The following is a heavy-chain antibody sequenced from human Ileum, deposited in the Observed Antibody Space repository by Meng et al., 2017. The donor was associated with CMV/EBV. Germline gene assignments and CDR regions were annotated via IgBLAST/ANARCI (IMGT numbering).Heavy chain of an antibody. CDR1: GFTFSSYW. V-gene: IGHV3-74*01. CDR2: INSDGSST. CDR3: ARDRWVVPAAIPPRNWFDP. D-gene: IGHD2-2*02. J-gene: IGHJ5*02. Sequence: GGSLRLSCAASGFTFSSYWMHWVRQAPGKGLVWVSRINSDGSSTSYADSVKGRFTISRDNAKNTLYPQMNSLRAEDTAVYYCARDRWVVPAAIPPRNWFDPWGQGTLVTVSS.